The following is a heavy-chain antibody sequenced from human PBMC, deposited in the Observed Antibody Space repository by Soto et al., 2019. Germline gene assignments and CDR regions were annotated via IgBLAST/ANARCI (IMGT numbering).Heavy chain of an antibody. D-gene: IGHD3-3*01. CDR2: INHSGST. Sequence: KPSETLSLTCAVYGGSFSGYYWSWIRQPPGKGLEWIGEINHSGSTNYNPSLKSRVTISVDTSKNQFSLKLSSVTAADTAVYYCARAGRSRYYDFWSGYYDWFDPWGQGTLVTVSS. V-gene: IGHV4-34*01. CDR1: GGSFSGYY. J-gene: IGHJ5*02. CDR3: ARAGRSRYYDFWSGYYDWFDP.